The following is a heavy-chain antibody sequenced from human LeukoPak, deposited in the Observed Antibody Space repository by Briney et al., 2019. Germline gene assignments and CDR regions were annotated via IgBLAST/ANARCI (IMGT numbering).Heavy chain of an antibody. CDR3: ARYVVYGSGKYYFDY. Sequence: PSETLSLTCTVSGGSISSRSYYWGWIRQPPGKGLEWIRSVYYSGSTYYNPSLKSRVTISVDTSENQFSLKLSSVTAADTAVYYCARYVVYGSGKYYFDYWGQGTLVTVSS. V-gene: IGHV4-39*01. CDR1: GGSISSRSYY. J-gene: IGHJ4*02. CDR2: VYYSGST. D-gene: IGHD3-10*01.